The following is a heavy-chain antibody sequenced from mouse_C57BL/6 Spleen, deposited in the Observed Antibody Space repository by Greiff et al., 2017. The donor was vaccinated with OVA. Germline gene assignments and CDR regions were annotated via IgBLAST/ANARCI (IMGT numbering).Heavy chain of an antibody. Sequence: EVKLMESGGGLVKPGGSLKLSCAASGFTFSSYAMSWVRQTPEKRLEWVATISDGGSYTYYPDNVKGRFTISRDNAKNNLYLQMSHLKSEDTAMYYCARAPQYDYDGDWYFDVWGTGTTVTVSS. CDR3: ARAPQYDYDGDWYFDV. J-gene: IGHJ1*03. V-gene: IGHV5-4*03. D-gene: IGHD2-4*01. CDR1: GFTFSSYA. CDR2: ISDGGSYT.